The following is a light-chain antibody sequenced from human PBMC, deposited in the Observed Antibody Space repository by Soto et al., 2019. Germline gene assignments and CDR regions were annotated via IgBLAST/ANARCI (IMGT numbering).Light chain of an antibody. CDR3: QSYDSSLSGSV. V-gene: IGLV2-8*01. Sequence: QSVLTQPPSASGSPGQSVTISCTGAGTDVGQYNYVSWYQQHPGKAPKLLIHHVSRRPSGVPARFSGSKSGNTASLTVSGLQTEEEADYYCQSYDSSLSGSVFGTGTKVTVL. CDR2: HVS. CDR1: GTDVGQYNY. J-gene: IGLJ1*01.